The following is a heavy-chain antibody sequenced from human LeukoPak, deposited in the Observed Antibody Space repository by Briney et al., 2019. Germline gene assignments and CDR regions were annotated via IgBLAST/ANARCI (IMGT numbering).Heavy chain of an antibody. CDR2: ISWNGGSI. CDR1: GFTFDDYA. CDR3: GKVGDSSGYYNPYFDY. Sequence: PARSLRLSCAASGFTFDDYAMHWVRQAPGKGLEWVSGISWNGGSIGNADPVKGRFTISRANAKNSSHLQITRLRAEATALYYFGKVGDSSGYYNPYFDYWGQGTLVTVSS. D-gene: IGHD3-22*01. J-gene: IGHJ4*02. V-gene: IGHV3-9*01.